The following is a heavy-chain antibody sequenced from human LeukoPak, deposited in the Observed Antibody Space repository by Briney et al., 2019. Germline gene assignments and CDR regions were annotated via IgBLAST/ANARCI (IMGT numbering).Heavy chain of an antibody. D-gene: IGHD5-18*01. CDR1: GFTFSSSE. V-gene: IGHV3-48*03. J-gene: IGHJ6*02. Sequence: GGSLRLSCAASGFTFSSSEINWARRAPGRGLGWVAYIGSIGSTIYYADSVKGRFTISRDNAKNSLYLQMNSLRAEDTAVYYCARDVALVDTAMVQDGMDVWGQGTTVTVSS. CDR3: ARDVALVDTAMVQDGMDV. CDR2: IGSIGSTI.